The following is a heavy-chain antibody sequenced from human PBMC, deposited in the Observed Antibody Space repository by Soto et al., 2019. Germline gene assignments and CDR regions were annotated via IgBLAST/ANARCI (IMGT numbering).Heavy chain of an antibody. D-gene: IGHD3-10*02. V-gene: IGHV3-30*02. Sequence: HPGGSLRLSCVGSGFIFSNNGMHWVRQTPGKGLEWVAFMSYDGSDTFYADSVKGRFTISRDNSKNTLFLHMSNLRAEDTAMYYWTIVRVADSALDHWGQGTLVTVSS. CDR3: TIVRVADSALDH. CDR1: GFIFSNNG. CDR2: MSYDGSDT. J-gene: IGHJ4*02.